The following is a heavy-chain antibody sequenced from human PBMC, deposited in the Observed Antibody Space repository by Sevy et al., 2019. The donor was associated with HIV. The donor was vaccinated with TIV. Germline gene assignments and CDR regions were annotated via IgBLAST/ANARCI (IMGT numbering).Heavy chain of an antibody. D-gene: IGHD6-19*01. CDR1: GGSISISSNY. V-gene: IGHV4-39*01. CDR2: FYYSVST. Sequence: SETLSLTCTVSGGSISISSNYWGWIRRPSGRGREGIGSFYYSVSTTYNPSLKGRVTISVDTSKNQFSLKLSSVTAADTAVYYCARAFRAVAGSYYFDYWGQGTLVTVSS. CDR3: ARAFRAVAGSYYFDY. J-gene: IGHJ4*02.